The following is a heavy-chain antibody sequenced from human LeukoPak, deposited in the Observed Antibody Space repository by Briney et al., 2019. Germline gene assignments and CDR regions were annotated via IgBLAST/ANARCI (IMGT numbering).Heavy chain of an antibody. V-gene: IGHV3-9*03. Sequence: PGRSLRLSCAASGFTFDDYAMLWVRQAPGKGLEWVSGISWNSGSIGYADSVKGRFTISRDNAKNSLYLQMNSLRAEDMALYYCAKDWSDFWSGYYENWGQGTLVTVSS. CDR2: ISWNSGSI. D-gene: IGHD3-3*01. CDR1: GFTFDDYA. J-gene: IGHJ4*02. CDR3: AKDWSDFWSGYYEN.